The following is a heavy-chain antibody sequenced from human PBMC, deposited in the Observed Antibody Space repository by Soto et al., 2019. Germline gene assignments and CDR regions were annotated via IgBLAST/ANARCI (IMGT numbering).Heavy chain of an antibody. CDR3: ARDRDVVAATTPGGVNWFDP. V-gene: IGHV4-4*02. CDR1: GGSISSDYW. CDR2: IYHTGST. D-gene: IGHD1-26*01. J-gene: IGHJ5*02. Sequence: PSETLSLTCVVFGGSISSDYWWSWVRQPPGKGLEWIGEIYHTGSTNYNPSLKSRVTMSVDKSQRQFSLKLSSVTAADTAVYFCARDRDVVAATTPGGVNWFDPWGQGTLVTVS.